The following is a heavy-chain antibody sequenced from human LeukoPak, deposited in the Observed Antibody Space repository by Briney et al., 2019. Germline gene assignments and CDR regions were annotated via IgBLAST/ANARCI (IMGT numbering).Heavy chain of an antibody. D-gene: IGHD1-26*01. J-gene: IGHJ4*02. CDR2: IYYSGST. CDR3: ATGRSGSYYYYFDY. Sequence: SETLSLTCTVSGGSISSSSYYWGWIRQPPGKGLEWIGSIYYSGSTYYNPSLKSRVTISVDTSKNQFSLKLSSVTATDTAVYYCATGRSGSYYYYFDYWGQGTLVTVSS. CDR1: GGSISSSSYY. V-gene: IGHV4-39*07.